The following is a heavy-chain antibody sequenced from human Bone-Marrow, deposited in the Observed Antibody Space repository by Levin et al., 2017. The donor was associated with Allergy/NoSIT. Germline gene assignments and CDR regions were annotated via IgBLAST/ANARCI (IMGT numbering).Heavy chain of an antibody. J-gene: IGHJ6*02. Sequence: PGGSLRLSCAASGFTFSSYSMNWVRQAPGKGLEWVSYISSSSSTIYYADSVKGRFTISRDNAKNSLYLQMNSLRDEDTAVYYCARALYYVDIVARSELAPRPYYGMDVWGQGTTVTVSS. D-gene: IGHD5-12*01. CDR2: ISSSSSTI. CDR1: GFTFSSYS. CDR3: ARALYYVDIVARSELAPRPYYGMDV. V-gene: IGHV3-48*02.